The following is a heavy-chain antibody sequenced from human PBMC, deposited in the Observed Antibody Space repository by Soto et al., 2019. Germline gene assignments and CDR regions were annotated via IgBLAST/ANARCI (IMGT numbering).Heavy chain of an antibody. J-gene: IGHJ4*02. V-gene: IGHV4-34*01. CDR2: INHSGST. CDR1: GGSFSGYY. D-gene: IGHD3-10*01. Sequence: QVQLQQWGAGLLKPSETLSLTCAVYGGSFSGYYWSWIRQPPGKGLEWIGEINHSGSTNYNPSLKSRVTRSVDTSKNQFSLKLSSVTAADTAVYYCARSVYYYGSGSPEYYFDYWGQGTLVTVSS. CDR3: ARSVYYYGSGSPEYYFDY.